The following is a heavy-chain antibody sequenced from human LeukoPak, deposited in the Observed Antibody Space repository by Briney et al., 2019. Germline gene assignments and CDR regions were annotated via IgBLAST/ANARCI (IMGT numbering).Heavy chain of an antibody. CDR2: ISGSGVDT. Sequence: GGSLRLSCAASGFIFSNYAMSWVRQAPGKGLDWFSAISGSGVDTYYTDSVKGRFTISRDNSKNRLYVQMNSLRDDDTAVYYCAKTVGTDDFWSGVLDYWGQGTLATASS. V-gene: IGHV3-23*01. J-gene: IGHJ4*02. CDR3: AKTVGTDDFWSGVLDY. D-gene: IGHD3-3*01. CDR1: GFIFSNYA.